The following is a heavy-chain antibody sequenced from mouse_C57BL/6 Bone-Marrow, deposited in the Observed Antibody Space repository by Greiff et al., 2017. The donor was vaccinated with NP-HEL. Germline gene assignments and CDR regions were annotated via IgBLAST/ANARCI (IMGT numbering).Heavy chain of an antibody. D-gene: IGHD1-1*01. CDR1: GFSLSTFGMG. Sequence: QVTLKVSGPGLLQPSQTLSLTCSFSGFSLSTFGMGVGWIRQPSGQGLEWLAHIWWGDDKYYNPALKSRITISKDTSKNQVFLKIANVDTAEMATYYCSRIRYWPQFAYWGQGTLVTVSA. CDR3: SRIRYWPQFAY. J-gene: IGHJ3*01. CDR2: IWWGDDK. V-gene: IGHV8-8*01.